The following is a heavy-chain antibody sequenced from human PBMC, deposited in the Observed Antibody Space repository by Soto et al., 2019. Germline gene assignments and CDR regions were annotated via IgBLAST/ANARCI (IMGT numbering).Heavy chain of an antibody. Sequence: SVKVSCKASGCTFSSYAISWVRQAPGQGLEWMGGIIPIFGTANYAQKFQGRVTITADESTSTAYMELSSLRSEDTAVYYCATTWDTAMAEYWYFDLWGRGTLVTVSS. V-gene: IGHV1-69*13. J-gene: IGHJ2*01. CDR1: GCTFSSYA. D-gene: IGHD5-18*01. CDR2: IIPIFGTA. CDR3: ATTWDTAMAEYWYFDL.